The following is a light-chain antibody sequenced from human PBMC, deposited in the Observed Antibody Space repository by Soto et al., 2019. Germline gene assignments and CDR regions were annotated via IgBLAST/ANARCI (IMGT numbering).Light chain of an antibody. CDR1: QGISNY. J-gene: IGKJ1*01. Sequence: DIQMTQSPSSLSASVGDRVTITCRASQGISNYLAWYQQKPGKVPKLLIYAASTLQSGVPSRFSGSGSGTDFTLTISSLQPEDVATYYCQKYNSAPMFGQGTKVDIK. CDR2: AAS. CDR3: QKYNSAPM. V-gene: IGKV1-27*01.